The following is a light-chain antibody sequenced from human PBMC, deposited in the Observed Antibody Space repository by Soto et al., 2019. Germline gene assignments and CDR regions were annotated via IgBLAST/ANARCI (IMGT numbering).Light chain of an antibody. CDR2: AAS. V-gene: IGKV1-8*01. J-gene: IGKJ1*01. CDR1: QGISSY. Sequence: AIRMTQSPSSFSASTGDRVTITCRASQGISSYLAWYQQKPGKAPKLLIYAASTLQSGVPSRFSGSGSGTDFTPALSCLQSEEFATYYCQQYYSYPPTFGQRTKVEIK. CDR3: QQYYSYPPT.